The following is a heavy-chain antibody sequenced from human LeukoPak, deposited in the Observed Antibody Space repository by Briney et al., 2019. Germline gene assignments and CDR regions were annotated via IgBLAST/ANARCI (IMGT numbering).Heavy chain of an antibody. CDR2: INHSGST. CDR3: ARADDSSGYSDY. D-gene: IGHD3-22*01. CDR1: GVSFSDYY. V-gene: IGHV4-34*01. J-gene: IGHJ4*02. Sequence: PSETLSLTCAVYGVSFSDYYWNWIRQPPGKGLEWIGEINHSGSTNYNPSLKSRVIISVDTSKNQFSLKLSSVTAADTALYYCARADDSSGYSDYWGQGTLVTVSS.